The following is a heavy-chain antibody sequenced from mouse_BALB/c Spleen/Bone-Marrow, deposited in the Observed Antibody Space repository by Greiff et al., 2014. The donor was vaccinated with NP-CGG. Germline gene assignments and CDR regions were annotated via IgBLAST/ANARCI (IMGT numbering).Heavy chain of an antibody. D-gene: IGHD2-2*01. CDR3: ARKGYDEAWCAH. V-gene: IGHV2-6-4*01. Sequence: LSITCTVSGFSLSRYSVHWVRQPPGKGLEWLRMIWCGGSTDYNSALKSRLSISKYNSKSQVFLKMNSLQSDDIAMYYCARKGYDEAWCAHWGQGILDHVSA. J-gene: IGHJ3*01. CDR2: IWCGGST. CDR1: GFSLSRYS.